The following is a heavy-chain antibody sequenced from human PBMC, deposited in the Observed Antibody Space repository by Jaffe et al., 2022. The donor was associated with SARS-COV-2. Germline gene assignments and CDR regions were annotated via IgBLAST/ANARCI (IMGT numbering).Heavy chain of an antibody. Sequence: EVQLVESGGGLVQPGGSLRLSCAASGFTFRSYSMNWVRQAPGKGLEWLSYISTSGSTIYYADSVKGRFTISRDNAKNSLWLQMNSLRAEDTAVYYCASDTHPLSYDILTGYWGAFDIWGQGTMVTVSS. J-gene: IGHJ3*02. V-gene: IGHV3-48*01. CDR2: ISTSGSTI. CDR3: ASDTHPLSYDILTGYWGAFDI. CDR1: GFTFRSYS. D-gene: IGHD3-9*01.